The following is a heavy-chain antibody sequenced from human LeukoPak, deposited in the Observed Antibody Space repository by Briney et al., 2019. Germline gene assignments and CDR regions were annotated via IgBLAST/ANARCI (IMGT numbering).Heavy chain of an antibody. CDR3: VGALYSISDRAFDL. V-gene: IGHV3-48*01. D-gene: IGHD6-6*01. CDR2: TSSSRSAI. J-gene: IGHJ3*01. Sequence: PGGSLRLSCAASGFTFSDYSMNWVRQAPGKGLEWVSHTSSSRSAIYYADSVRGRFTISRDNAKNSLYLQMNSLRAEDTAVYFCVGALYSISDRAFDLWGQGTMVTVSS. CDR1: GFTFSDYS.